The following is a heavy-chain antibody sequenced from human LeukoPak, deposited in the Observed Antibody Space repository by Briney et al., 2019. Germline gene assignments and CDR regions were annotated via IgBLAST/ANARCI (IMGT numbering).Heavy chain of an antibody. Sequence: SETLSLTCAVSGYSISSSNWWGWIRQPPGKGLEWIGYICYSGSTYYNPSLKSRVTMLVDTSKNQFSLKLSSVTAVDTAVYYCARSHEEAFDIWGQGTMVTVSS. V-gene: IGHV4-28*01. CDR3: ARSHEEAFDI. CDR2: ICYSGST. CDR1: GYSISSSNW. J-gene: IGHJ3*02.